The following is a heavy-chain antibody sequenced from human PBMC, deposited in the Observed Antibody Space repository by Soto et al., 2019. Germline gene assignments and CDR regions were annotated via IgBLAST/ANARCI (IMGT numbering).Heavy chain of an antibody. CDR2: MEPKTGNT. Sequence: QVQLVQSGAEVKKPGASVKVSCRASGYSFTSYDINWVRQATGQGLEWMGWMEPKTGNTDYGQKFQGRVTMTRNTSISTAYMELSSLTSEDTAVYYCARGRGWRDYWGQGTLVTVSS. CDR3: ARGRGWRDY. V-gene: IGHV1-8*01. CDR1: GYSFTSYD. D-gene: IGHD6-19*01. J-gene: IGHJ4*02.